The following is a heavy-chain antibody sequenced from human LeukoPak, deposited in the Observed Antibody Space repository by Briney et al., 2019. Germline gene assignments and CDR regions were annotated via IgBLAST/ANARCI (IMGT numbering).Heavy chain of an antibody. V-gene: IGHV3-21*01. CDR3: VRSGYTYGFDY. D-gene: IGHD5-18*01. Sequence: GGSLRLSCAASGFTFSTYTMNWVRQAPGKGLEWVASIGSGGRHIHYADSVKGRFTISRDNAKNSLYLQLNSLRAEDTAVYYCVRSGYTYGFDYWGQGALVTVSS. J-gene: IGHJ4*02. CDR1: GFTFSTYT. CDR2: IGSGGRHI.